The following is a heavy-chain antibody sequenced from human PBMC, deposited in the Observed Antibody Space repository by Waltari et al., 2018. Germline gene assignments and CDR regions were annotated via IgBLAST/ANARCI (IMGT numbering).Heavy chain of an antibody. CDR3: ARVRHYDTSGNDVFDV. Sequence: QVQLHESGPRLVKPSETLSLTCTVSGGSITTHYWSWVRQPPGGGLDWIGYIHTSGEAYYNASLKSRATISADTTRNHFSLNLMSVTAADTAVYYCARVRHYDTSGNDVFDVWGQGTLVTVSS. J-gene: IGHJ3*01. CDR1: GGSITTHY. V-gene: IGHV4-59*11. CDR2: IHTSGEA. D-gene: IGHD3-22*01.